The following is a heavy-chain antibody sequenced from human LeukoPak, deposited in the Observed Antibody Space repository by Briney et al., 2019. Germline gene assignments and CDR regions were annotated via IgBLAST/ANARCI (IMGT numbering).Heavy chain of an antibody. CDR3: ARAPYCRGTGSYYSHFDY. D-gene: IGHD3-10*01. Sequence: PSETLSLTCAVYGGSFSGYYWSWIRQPPGKGLEWIGEINHSGSTNYNPSLKSRVTISVDTSKNQFSLKLSSVTAADTAVYYCARAPYCRGTGSYYSHFDYWGQGTLVTVSS. CDR1: GGSFSGYY. V-gene: IGHV4-34*01. J-gene: IGHJ4*02. CDR2: INHSGST.